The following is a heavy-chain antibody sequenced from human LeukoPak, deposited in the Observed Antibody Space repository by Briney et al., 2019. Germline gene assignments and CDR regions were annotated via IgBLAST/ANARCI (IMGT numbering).Heavy chain of an antibody. D-gene: IGHD3-16*02. J-gene: IGHJ4*02. Sequence: PGGSLRLSCAASGFTFDDYAVHWVRQAPGKGLEWVSGISWNSGSIGYADSVKGRFTISRDNAKNSLYLQMNSLRAEDTALYYCARNWRLRLGELSALFDYWGQGTLVTVSS. CDR1: GFTFDDYA. CDR2: ISWNSGSI. V-gene: IGHV3-9*01. CDR3: ARNWRLRLGELSALFDY.